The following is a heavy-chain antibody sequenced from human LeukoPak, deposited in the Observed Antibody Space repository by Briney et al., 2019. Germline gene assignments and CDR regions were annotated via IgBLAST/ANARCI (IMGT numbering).Heavy chain of an antibody. CDR2: ISYDGSNK. Sequence: PGRSLRLSCAASGFTFSSYAVHWVRQAPGKGLEWVAVISYDGSNKYYADSVKGRFTISRDNSKNTLYLQMSSLRAEDTAVYYCARGTAYYDSSGYMPGDAFDIWGQGTMVTVSS. J-gene: IGHJ3*02. V-gene: IGHV3-30-3*01. D-gene: IGHD3-22*01. CDR3: ARGTAYYDSSGYMPGDAFDI. CDR1: GFTFSSYA.